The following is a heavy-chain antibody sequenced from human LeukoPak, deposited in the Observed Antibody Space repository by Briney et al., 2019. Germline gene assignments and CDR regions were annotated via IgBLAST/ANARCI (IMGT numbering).Heavy chain of an antibody. CDR1: GFTFRDYS. J-gene: IGHJ4*02. V-gene: IGHV3-21*01. Sequence: GGSLRLSCAASGFTFRDYSMTWVRQAPGKGLEWVSSIRGGSDFIYHADSVKGRFTVSRDNAKNSLYLQMNSLRAEDTAVYYCARDHAGIVLPAAVGAHWGQGTLVTVST. D-gene: IGHD2-2*01. CDR2: IRGGSDFI. CDR3: ARDHAGIVLPAAVGAH.